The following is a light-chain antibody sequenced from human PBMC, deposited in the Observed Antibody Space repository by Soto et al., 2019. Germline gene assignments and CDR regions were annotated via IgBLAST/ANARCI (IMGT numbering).Light chain of an antibody. J-gene: IGKJ5*01. CDR3: MQGTHWPPT. Sequence: DVVMTQSPLSLPVTLGQPASISCRSSQSLVYSDGNTYLNWFQQRPGQSPRRLISKVSNRDSGVPDRFSGSGSGTDFTLKISGVEADDVGVYYCMQGTHWPPTFGQGTRLEIK. CDR2: KVS. CDR1: QSLVYSDGNTY. V-gene: IGKV2-30*01.